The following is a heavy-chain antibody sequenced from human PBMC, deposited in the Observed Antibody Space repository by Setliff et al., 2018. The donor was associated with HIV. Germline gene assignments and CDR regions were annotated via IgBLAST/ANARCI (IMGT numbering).Heavy chain of an antibody. CDR2: IKQDGSEK. V-gene: IGHV3-7*03. CDR1: GFTFSNFW. D-gene: IGHD6-13*01. CDR3: AREMQQHLVFDY. Sequence: GGSLRLSCEASGFTFSNFWMSWVRQAPGKGLEWVANIKQDGSEKNYVDSVKGRFSISRDNAKKSLYLQMNSLRVEDTAVYYCAREMQQHLVFDYWGQGALVTVSS. J-gene: IGHJ4*02.